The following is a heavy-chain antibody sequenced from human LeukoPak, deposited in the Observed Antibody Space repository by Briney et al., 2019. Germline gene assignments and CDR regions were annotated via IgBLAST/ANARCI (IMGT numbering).Heavy chain of an antibody. Sequence: GGSLRLSCAASGFTFSGYDMHWVRQATGKGLEWVSAIGTAGDTYYPGSVKGRFTISRENAKNSLYLQMNSLRAGDTAVYYCARKDGYNGMDVWGQGTTVTVSS. J-gene: IGHJ6*02. D-gene: IGHD5-24*01. CDR2: IGTAGDT. CDR3: ARKDGYNGMDV. V-gene: IGHV3-13*01. CDR1: GFTFSGYD.